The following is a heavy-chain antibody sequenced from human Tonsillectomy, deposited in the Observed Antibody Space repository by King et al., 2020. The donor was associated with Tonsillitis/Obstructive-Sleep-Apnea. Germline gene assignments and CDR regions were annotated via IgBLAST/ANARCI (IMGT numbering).Heavy chain of an antibody. V-gene: IGHV3-48*02. CDR2: ISSSSSAI. CDR1: GFTFSDYS. J-gene: IGHJ4*02. CDR3: ARGLDY. Sequence: QLVQSGGGLIQPGGSLRLSCAASGFTFSDYSMNWVRQAPGKGLEGVSYISSSSSAIYYADSVKGRFTISRYKAENSLLLQMNSLRDEDTAVYYCARGLDYWGQGTLVTVSS.